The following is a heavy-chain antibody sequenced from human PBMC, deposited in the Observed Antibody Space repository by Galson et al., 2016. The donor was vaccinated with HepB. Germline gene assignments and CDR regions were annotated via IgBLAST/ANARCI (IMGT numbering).Heavy chain of an antibody. V-gene: IGHV3-30-3*01. Sequence: SLRLSCAASGFTFSSHAMHWVRQAPGKGLEWVAIVSDDGTHTDYADSVKGRFTISRDNSKNTLYLQMNSLRAEDASMYSCAISSSCSTINCFLPFDPWGQGSLVTVSS. J-gene: IGHJ5*02. CDR2: VSDDGTHT. D-gene: IGHD2-2*01. CDR3: AISSSCSTINCFLPFDP. CDR1: GFTFSSHA.